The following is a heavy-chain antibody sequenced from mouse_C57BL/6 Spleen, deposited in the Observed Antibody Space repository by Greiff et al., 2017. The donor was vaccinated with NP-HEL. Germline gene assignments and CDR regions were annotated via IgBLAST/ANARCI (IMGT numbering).Heavy chain of an antibody. D-gene: IGHD2-2*01. J-gene: IGHJ3*01. Sequence: EVQVVESGGGLVKPGGSLKLSCAASGFTFSDYGMHWVRQAPEKGLEWVAYSSSGSSTIYYADTVKGRFTISSDNAKNTLFLKMTSLRSEDTAMYYCASGGMVTTAWFAYWGQGTLVTVSA. CDR3: ASGGMVTTAWFAY. CDR2: SSSGSSTI. CDR1: GFTFSDYG. V-gene: IGHV5-17*01.